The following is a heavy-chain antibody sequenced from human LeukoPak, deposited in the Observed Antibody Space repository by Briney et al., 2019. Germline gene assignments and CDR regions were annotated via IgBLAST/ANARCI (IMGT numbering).Heavy chain of an antibody. J-gene: IGHJ4*02. CDR2: IKSKTDGGTT. D-gene: IGHD2-2*01. V-gene: IGHV3-15*01. Sequence: KTGGSLRLSCAVSGFTFSNAWMSWVRQAPGKGLEWVGRIKSKTDGGTTDYAAPVKGRFTISRDDSKNTLYLQMNSLKTEDTAVYYCTTETFLYCSSTSCYPSDYWGQGTLVTVSS. CDR3: TTETFLYCSSTSCYPSDY. CDR1: GFTFSNAW.